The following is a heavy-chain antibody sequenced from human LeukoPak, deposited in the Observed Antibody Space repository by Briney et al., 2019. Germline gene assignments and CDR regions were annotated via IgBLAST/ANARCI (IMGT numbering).Heavy chain of an antibody. D-gene: IGHD3-3*01. V-gene: IGHV3-23*01. CDR1: GFTFSSYA. CDR3: AKGSDDFWSGYFGDYYYYMDV. J-gene: IGHJ6*03. CDR2: ISGSGGST. Sequence: GGSLRLSCAASGFTFSSYAMSWVRQAPGKGLEWVSAISGSGGSTHYADSVKGRFTISRDNSKNTLYLQMNSLRAEDTAVYYCAKGSDDFWSGYFGDYYYYMDVWGKGTTVTVSS.